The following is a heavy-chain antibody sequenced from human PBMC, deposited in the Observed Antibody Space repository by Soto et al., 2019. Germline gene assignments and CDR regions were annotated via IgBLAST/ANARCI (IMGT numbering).Heavy chain of an antibody. Sequence: SETLSLTCAVSGGSISSYYWSWIRQPPGKGLEWIGYIYYSGSTNYNPSLKSRVTISVDTSKNQFSLKLSSVTAADTAVYYCARVWGAAAGANWFDPWGQGTLVTVSS. CDR1: GGSISSYY. J-gene: IGHJ5*02. D-gene: IGHD6-13*01. CDR3: ARVWGAAAGANWFDP. V-gene: IGHV4-59*01. CDR2: IYYSGST.